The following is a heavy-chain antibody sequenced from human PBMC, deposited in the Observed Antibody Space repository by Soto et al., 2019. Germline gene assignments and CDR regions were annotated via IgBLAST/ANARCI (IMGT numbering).Heavy chain of an antibody. CDR1: GYSFSSYW. CDR3: ARSDYSRDQPRFDS. J-gene: IGHJ5*01. D-gene: IGHD5-12*01. Sequence: GESLKISCKGSGYSFSSYWLGWVRQMPGKGLEWIGVIYPGDSDTRYSPALQGHVSISADTYISTDYLHWTSLKASESGIYYCARSDYSRDQPRFDSWGTGTPVTVS. CDR2: IYPGDSDT. V-gene: IGHV5-51*01.